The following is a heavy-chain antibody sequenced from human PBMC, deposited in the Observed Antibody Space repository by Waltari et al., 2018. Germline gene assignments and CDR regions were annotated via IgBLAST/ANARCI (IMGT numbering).Heavy chain of an antibody. Sequence: VRQATGQGLEWMGWMNPNSGNTGYAQKFQGRVTITRNTSISTAYMELSSLRPEDTAVYYCARGGYSSSNDYWGQGTLVTVSS. D-gene: IGHD6-13*01. V-gene: IGHV1-8*03. J-gene: IGHJ4*02. CDR2: MNPNSGNT. CDR3: ARGGYSSSNDY.